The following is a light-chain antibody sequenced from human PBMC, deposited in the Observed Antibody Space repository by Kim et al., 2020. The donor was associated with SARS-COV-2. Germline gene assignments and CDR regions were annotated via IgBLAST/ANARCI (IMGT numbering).Light chain of an antibody. CDR2: DNN. CDR1: SLTTYY. J-gene: IGLJ1*01. Sequence: SSELTQDPAVSAALGQTVRITCQGDSLTTYYVSWYQQRPGQAPRLVILDNNRRPSGIPDRFSGSRSGDTGSLTITGDQAEDEADYYCSSRDTTDDHTVVF. V-gene: IGLV3-19*01. CDR3: SSRDTTDDHTVV.